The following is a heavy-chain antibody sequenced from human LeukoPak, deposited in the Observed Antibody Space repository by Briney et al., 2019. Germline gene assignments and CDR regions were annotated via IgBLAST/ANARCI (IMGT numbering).Heavy chain of an antibody. CDR1: GGSISSSNW. CDR2: IYHSRST. J-gene: IGHJ5*02. CDR3: ARGYSSSWYCYDP. D-gene: IGHD6-13*01. V-gene: IGHV4-4*02. Sequence: SETLSLTCAVSGGSISSSNWWSWVRQPPGKGLEWIGEIYHSRSTNYNPSLKSRVTISVDKSKNQFSLKLSSVTAADTAVYYCARGYSSSWYCYDPWGQGTLVTVSS.